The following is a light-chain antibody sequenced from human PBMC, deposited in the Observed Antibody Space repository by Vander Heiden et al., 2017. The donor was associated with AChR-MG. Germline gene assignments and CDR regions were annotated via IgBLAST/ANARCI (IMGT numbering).Light chain of an antibody. Sequence: QSALTQPASVSGSPGQSITISCTGTSSDVGGHSYVSWYQQPPGNAPRLIIYDVTNRPSGVANRFSGSKSGTTASLNISGLQPEDDAAYYCSSYTTNTLYIFGTGTKVTVL. CDR2: DVT. V-gene: IGLV2-14*03. CDR1: SSDVGGHSY. CDR3: SSYTTNTLYI. J-gene: IGLJ1*01.